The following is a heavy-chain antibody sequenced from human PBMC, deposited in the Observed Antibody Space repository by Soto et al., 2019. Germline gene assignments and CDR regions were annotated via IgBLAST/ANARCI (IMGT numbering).Heavy chain of an antibody. CDR1: GFTFSSYA. D-gene: IGHD3-22*01. J-gene: IGHJ1*01. CDR2: ISGSGGST. Sequence: GGSLRLSCAASGFTFSSYAMSWVRQAPGKGLEWVSAISGSGGSTYYADSVKGRFTISRDNSKNTLYLQMNSLRAEDTAVYYCAKEWGVANYSDSAFKHWGQGPLVTVSS. CDR3: AKEWGVANYSDSAFKH. V-gene: IGHV3-23*01.